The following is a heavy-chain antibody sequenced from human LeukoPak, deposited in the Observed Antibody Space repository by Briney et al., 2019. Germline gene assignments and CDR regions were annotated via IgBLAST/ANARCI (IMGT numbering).Heavy chain of an antibody. Sequence: GGSLRLSCAASGFTFTSVWMHWFGQAPGRGVVGMSRISTDGGVTDYADSVKGRFTISRDNAKNTLYLQMNSLRAEDTAVYYCARDRTTVTLFDNWGQGALVTVSS. V-gene: IGHV3-74*01. D-gene: IGHD4-17*01. CDR1: GFTFTSVW. CDR2: ISTDGGVT. J-gene: IGHJ4*02. CDR3: ARDRTTVTLFDN.